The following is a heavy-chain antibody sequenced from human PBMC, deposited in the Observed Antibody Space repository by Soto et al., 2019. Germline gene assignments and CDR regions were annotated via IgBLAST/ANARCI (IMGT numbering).Heavy chain of an antibody. D-gene: IGHD4-17*01. CDR2: ISGSGGSI. Sequence: PGGSLRLSCAASGFTFSSYAMSWVRPAPGKGLEWVSAISGSGGSIYYADSVKGRFTISRDNAKNSLYLQMNSLRAEDTAVYYCARDGMTTGFKSWFDPWGQGTLVTVSS. CDR3: ARDGMTTGFKSWFDP. V-gene: IGHV3-23*01. J-gene: IGHJ5*02. CDR1: GFTFSSYA.